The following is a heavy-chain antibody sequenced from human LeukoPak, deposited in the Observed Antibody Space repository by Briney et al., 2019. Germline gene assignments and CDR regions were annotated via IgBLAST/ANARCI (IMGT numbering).Heavy chain of an antibody. V-gene: IGHV3-23*01. D-gene: IGHD3-3*01. CDR1: GIIFSSYA. CDR2: ISGSGGST. CDR3: AKGHPFVEWLLIDY. J-gene: IGHJ4*02. Sequence: GGSLRLSCAASGIIFSSYAMSWVRQAPGKGLEWVSAISGSGGSTYYADSVKGRFTISRDNSKNTLYLQMNSLRAEDTAVYYCAKGHPFVEWLLIDYWGQGTLVTVSS.